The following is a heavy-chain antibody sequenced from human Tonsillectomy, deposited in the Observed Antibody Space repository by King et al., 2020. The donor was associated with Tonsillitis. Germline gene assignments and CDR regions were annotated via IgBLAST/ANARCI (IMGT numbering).Heavy chain of an antibody. CDR3: AKMYSSSWYYYYSGMDV. Sequence: VQLVESGGGVVQPGRSLRLSCAASGFTFSSYGMHWVRQAPGKGLEWVAVISYDGSNKYYADSVKGRFTISRDNSKNTLYLQMNSLRAEDTAVYYCAKMYSSSWYYYYSGMDVWGQGATVTVSS. CDR2: ISYDGSNK. D-gene: IGHD6-13*01. V-gene: IGHV3-30*18. J-gene: IGHJ6*02. CDR1: GFTFSSYG.